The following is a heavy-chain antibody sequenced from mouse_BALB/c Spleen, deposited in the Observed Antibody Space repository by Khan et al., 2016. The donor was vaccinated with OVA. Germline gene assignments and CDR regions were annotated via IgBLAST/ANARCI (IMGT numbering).Heavy chain of an antibody. Sequence: QVQLKASGPELVRPGVSVKISCKGSGYTFTDYAMYWVKQSHAKSLEWIGLISTYSGNTNYNQNFRGKATMTVDKSSSTAYMELARLTSEDSAIYYCARPAYDGYYDYWGQGTTLTVSS. V-gene: IGHV1S137*01. CDR2: ISTYSGNT. D-gene: IGHD2-3*01. CDR1: GYTFTDYA. J-gene: IGHJ2*01. CDR3: ARPAYDGYYDY.